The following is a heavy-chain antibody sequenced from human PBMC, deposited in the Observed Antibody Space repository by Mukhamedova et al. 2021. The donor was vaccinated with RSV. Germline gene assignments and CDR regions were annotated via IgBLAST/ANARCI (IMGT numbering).Heavy chain of an antibody. CDR3: ARDRGKFDY. CDR2: YYSGST. J-gene: IGHJ4*02. Sequence: YYSGSTNYNPSLKSRVTISVDTSKNQFSPKLSSVTAADTAVYYCARDRGKFDYWGQGTLVTVSS. V-gene: IGHV4-59*01.